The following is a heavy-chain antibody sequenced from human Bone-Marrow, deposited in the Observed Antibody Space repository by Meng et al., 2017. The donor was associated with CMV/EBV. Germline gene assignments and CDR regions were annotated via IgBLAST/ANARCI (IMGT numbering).Heavy chain of an antibody. CDR2: IGTAYNT. D-gene: IGHD3-10*01. Sequence: GESLKISCAASGFTFSAYDMHWVRQATGKGLEWVSAIGTAYNTYYPASVRGRFTTSRENAKNSLYLQMNSLTAGDTAVYYCARAGALWFGGGLDVWGQGTTVTVSS. CDR1: GFTFSAYD. V-gene: IGHV3-13*01. CDR3: ARAGALWFGGGLDV. J-gene: IGHJ6*02.